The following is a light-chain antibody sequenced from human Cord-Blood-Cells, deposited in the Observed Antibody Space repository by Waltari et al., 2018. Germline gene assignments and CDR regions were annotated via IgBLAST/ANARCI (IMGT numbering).Light chain of an antibody. CDR3: QQYDNRPLT. V-gene: IGKV1-33*01. J-gene: IGKJ4*01. CDR2: DAS. CDR1: QDISNY. Sequence: DIQMTQSPSSLSASVGDRVTITCQASQDISNYLNWYQQKPGKAPKLRIYDASNLETGVPSRFSGSGSWTDFTFTISSLQPEDIATYYCQQYDNRPLTFGGGTKVEIK.